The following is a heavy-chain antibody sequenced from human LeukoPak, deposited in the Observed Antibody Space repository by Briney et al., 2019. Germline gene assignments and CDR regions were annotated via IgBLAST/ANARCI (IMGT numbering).Heavy chain of an antibody. CDR3: ARDKSLWSGFLS. CDR2: IYYSGST. J-gene: IGHJ5*02. V-gene: IGHV4-59*01. D-gene: IGHD3-3*01. Sequence: SETLSLTCTVSGGSISSYYWSWIRQPPGKGLEWIGYIYYSGSTNYNPSLRSRVTISVDTSKNQFSLKLSSVTAADTAVYYCARDKSLWSGFLSWGQGTLVTVSS. CDR1: GGSISSYY.